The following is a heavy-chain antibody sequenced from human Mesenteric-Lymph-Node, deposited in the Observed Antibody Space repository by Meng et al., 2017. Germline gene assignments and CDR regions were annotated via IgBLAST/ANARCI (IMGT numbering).Heavy chain of an antibody. Sequence: ASVKVSCKASGGTFSSYDINWVRQATGQGLEWMGWMNPNSGNTGYAQKFQGRVTITRNTSISTAYMELSSLRSEDTAVYYCARAVLYGSGRYPSDYWGQGTLVTVSS. J-gene: IGHJ4*02. CDR1: GGTFSSYD. CDR2: MNPNSGNT. CDR3: ARAVLYGSGRYPSDY. D-gene: IGHD3-10*01. V-gene: IGHV1-8*03.